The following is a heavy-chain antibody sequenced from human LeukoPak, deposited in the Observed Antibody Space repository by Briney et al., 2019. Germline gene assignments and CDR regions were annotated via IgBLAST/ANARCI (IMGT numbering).Heavy chain of an antibody. CDR1: GFTFSSYA. D-gene: IGHD2-2*01. J-gene: IGHJ6*03. CDR3: AREGRFIVPAASKNYYYYYYMDV. Sequence: PGGSLRLSCAASGFTFSSYAMHWVRQAPGKGLEWVAVISYDGSNKYYADSVKGRFTIARDNSKNTLYLQMNSLRAEDTAVYYCAREGRFIVPAASKNYYYYYYMDVWGKGTTVTVSS. V-gene: IGHV3-30*01. CDR2: ISYDGSNK.